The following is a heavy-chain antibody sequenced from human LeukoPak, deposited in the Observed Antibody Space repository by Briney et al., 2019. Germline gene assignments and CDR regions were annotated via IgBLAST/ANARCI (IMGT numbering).Heavy chain of an antibody. CDR2: IRHDGSYQ. Sequence: PGGSLRLSCAASRFTFSSYGMHWVRQTPGKGLEWVAFIRHDGSYQQYADSVKGRFTVSRDNSKDAVYLQMNSLRTEDTAVYYCARDFLEDTQWGQGTLVTVSS. CDR1: RFTFSSYG. J-gene: IGHJ4*02. CDR3: ARDFLEDTQ. V-gene: IGHV3-30*02. D-gene: IGHD2-15*01.